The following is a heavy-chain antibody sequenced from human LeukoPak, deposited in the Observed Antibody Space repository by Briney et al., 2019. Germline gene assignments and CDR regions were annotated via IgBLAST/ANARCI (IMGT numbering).Heavy chain of an antibody. Sequence: PETLSLTCAVYGGSFSGYYWSWIRQPPVKGLEWIGEINHSGSTNYNPSLKSRVTIPVDTSKNQFSLKLSSVTAADTAVYYCARVGHVVPASALGYYYGMDVWGQGTTVTVSS. CDR2: INHSGST. D-gene: IGHD2-2*01. CDR3: ARVGHVVPASALGYYYGMDV. V-gene: IGHV4-34*01. J-gene: IGHJ6*02. CDR1: GGSFSGYY.